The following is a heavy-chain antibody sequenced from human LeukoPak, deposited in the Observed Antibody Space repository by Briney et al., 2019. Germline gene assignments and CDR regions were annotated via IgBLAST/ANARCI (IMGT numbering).Heavy chain of an antibody. CDR2: VYYSGTS. Sequence: SETLPLTCTVSGGSISTSGYYCGRIRQPPEKGLEWIGSVYYSGTSYYNPSLKSRVAISIDTSRNQFSLKLSSVTAADTAVYYCGRLDVWGQGTTVTVSS. CDR3: GRLDV. CDR1: GGSISTSGYY. V-gene: IGHV4-39*07. J-gene: IGHJ6*02.